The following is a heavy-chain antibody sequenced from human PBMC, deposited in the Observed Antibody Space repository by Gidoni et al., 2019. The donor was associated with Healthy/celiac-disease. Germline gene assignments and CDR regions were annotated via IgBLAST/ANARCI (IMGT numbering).Heavy chain of an antibody. Sequence: QVQLQQWGAGLLKPSETLSLTCAVYGGSFSGYYWSWIRQHPGKGLEWIGEINHSGSTNYNPSLKSRVTISVDTSKNQFSLKLSSVTAADTAVYYCARGIGMTTVTNWGQGTLVTVSS. CDR3: ARGIGMTTVTN. V-gene: IGHV4-34*01. D-gene: IGHD4-17*01. CDR1: GGSFSGYY. CDR2: INHSGST. J-gene: IGHJ4*02.